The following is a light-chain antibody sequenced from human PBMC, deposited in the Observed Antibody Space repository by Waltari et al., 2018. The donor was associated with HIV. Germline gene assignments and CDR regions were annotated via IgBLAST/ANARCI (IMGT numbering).Light chain of an antibody. CDR3: ATWDDSLSGPV. CDR2: SNN. V-gene: IGLV1-44*01. CDR1: SSNIGTNT. J-gene: IGLJ2*01. Sequence: QSVLTQAPSASGTPGQKVTISCSGSSSNIGTNTVNWYQQFPGTAPKLRIYSNNQRPSGAPDRFSGSKSGTSASLAISGLRSEDEAEYHCATWDDSLSGPVFGGGTQLTVL.